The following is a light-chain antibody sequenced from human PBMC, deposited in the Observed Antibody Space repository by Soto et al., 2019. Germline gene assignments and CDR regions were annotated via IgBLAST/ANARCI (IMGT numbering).Light chain of an antibody. J-gene: IGLJ2*01. Sequence: QSVLTQPPSASGTPGQRVTISCSGSSSNIGSNYVYCYQQIPGTAPKLLIYRNNQRPSGVPDRFSGSKSGTAASLAISGLRSEYESDYYCAAWDDSLSGPVFGGGTKLTVL. V-gene: IGLV1-47*01. CDR1: SSNIGSNY. CDR2: RNN. CDR3: AAWDDSLSGPV.